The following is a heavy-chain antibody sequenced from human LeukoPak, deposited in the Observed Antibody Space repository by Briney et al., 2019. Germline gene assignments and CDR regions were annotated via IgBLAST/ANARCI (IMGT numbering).Heavy chain of an antibody. D-gene: IGHD6-13*01. CDR3: ARDGSRSWSLNTWFDP. V-gene: IGHV3-11*04. Sequence: GGSLRLSCAASGFTFSDYYMTWIRQAPGQGLERAAYINNSGSILYYAGSVKGRFTISRDNAKNSLFLQMNSLRAEDTAVYYCARDGSRSWSLNTWFDPWGQGTQVTVSS. CDR2: INNSGSIL. J-gene: IGHJ5*02. CDR1: GFTFSDYY.